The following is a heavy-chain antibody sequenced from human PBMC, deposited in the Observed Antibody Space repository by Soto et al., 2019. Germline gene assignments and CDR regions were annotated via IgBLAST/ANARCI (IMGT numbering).Heavy chain of an antibody. V-gene: IGHV3-23*01. J-gene: IGHJ4*02. Sequence: HPVGSLRLSCAASGLTFYNYDMSWVRQAPGKGLEWVSTIGGSGGSTYYADSVKGRFTISRDNSKNTLYLQMNSLRAEDTAVYYCAKDLLSAFNGPSGYWGQGTLVTVSS. CDR2: IGGSGGST. CDR1: GLTFYNYD. D-gene: IGHD3-3*02. CDR3: AKDLLSAFNGPSGY.